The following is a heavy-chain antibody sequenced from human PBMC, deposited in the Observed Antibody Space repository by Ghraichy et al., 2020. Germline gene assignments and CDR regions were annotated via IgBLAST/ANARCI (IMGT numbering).Heavy chain of an antibody. J-gene: IGHJ4*02. CDR3: AHRRSRWDY. CDR2: VYWNDDK. D-gene: IGHD4-23*01. CDR1: GFSLTTSGVG. Sequence: SGPTLVKPTQTLTLTCTFSGFSLTTSGVGVGWIRQPPGKALEWLALVYWNDDKRYSPSLRSRLTITKDTSKKQVVLTMTNMDPVDTATYYCAHRRSRWDYWGQGTLVTVSS. V-gene: IGHV2-5*01.